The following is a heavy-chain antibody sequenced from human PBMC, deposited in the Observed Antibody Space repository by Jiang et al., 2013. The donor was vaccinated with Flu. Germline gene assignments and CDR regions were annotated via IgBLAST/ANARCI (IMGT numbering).Heavy chain of an antibody. V-gene: IGHV2-5*01. CDR2: IYWNDDK. D-gene: IGHD4-23*01. CDR3: AHTILTTVVTHGIQAYFQH. J-gene: IGHJ1*01. Sequence: WLALIYWNDDKRYSPSLKSRLTITKDTSKNQVVLTMTNMDPVDTATYYCAHTILTTVVTHGIQAYFQHWGQGTLVTVSS.